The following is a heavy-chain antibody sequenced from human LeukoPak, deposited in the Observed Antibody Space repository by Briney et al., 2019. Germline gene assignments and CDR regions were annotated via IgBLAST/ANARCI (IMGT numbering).Heavy chain of an antibody. Sequence: GESLKISCKGSGYSFTSYWIGWVRQMPGKGLEWMGIIYPGDSDTRYSPSFQGQVTISADKPISTAYLQWSSLKASDTAMYYCARWTEGVVVPAARGNFDYWGQGTLVTVSS. CDR2: IYPGDSDT. D-gene: IGHD2-2*01. CDR3: ARWTEGVVVPAARGNFDY. V-gene: IGHV5-51*01. J-gene: IGHJ4*02. CDR1: GYSFTSYW.